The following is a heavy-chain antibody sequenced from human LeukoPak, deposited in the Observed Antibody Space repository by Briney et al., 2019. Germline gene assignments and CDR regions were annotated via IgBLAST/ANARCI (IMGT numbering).Heavy chain of an antibody. J-gene: IGHJ6*02. Sequence: GGSPRLSCAASGFTFSSYAMSWVRQAPGKGLEWVSAISGSGGSTYYADSVKGRFTISRDNSKNTLYLQMNSLRAEDTAVYYCAKALAASPYYYGMDVWGQGTTVTVSS. V-gene: IGHV3-23*01. D-gene: IGHD6-25*01. CDR3: AKALAASPYYYGMDV. CDR1: GFTFSSYA. CDR2: ISGSGGST.